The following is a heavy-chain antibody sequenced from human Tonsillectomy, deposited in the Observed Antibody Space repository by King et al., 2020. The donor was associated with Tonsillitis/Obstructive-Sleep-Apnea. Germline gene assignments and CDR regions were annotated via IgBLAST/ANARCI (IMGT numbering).Heavy chain of an antibody. J-gene: IGHJ3*02. CDR1: CGFISSYY. CDR2: TYYSGST. Sequence: VQLQESGPGLVKPSETLSLTCTVSCGFISSYYWNWIRQPPGKGLEWIGYTYYSGSTKYNPSLKSRVTISVDTSKNQFSLKLSSVTAADTAVYYCAREALDAFDIWGQGTLVTVSS. V-gene: IGHV4-59*01. CDR3: AREALDAFDI.